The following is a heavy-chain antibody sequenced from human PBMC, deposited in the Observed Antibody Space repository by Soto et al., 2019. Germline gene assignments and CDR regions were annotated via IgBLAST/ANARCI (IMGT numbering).Heavy chain of an antibody. CDR2: ISSSSSYI. CDR3: AGIAERGCVQLGLLFDY. D-gene: IGHD6-19*01. CDR1: GFTFSRYS. Sequence: EVQLVESGGGLVKPGGSLRLSCAASGFTFSRYSRNWVRQAPGKGLEWVSSISSSSSYIYYADSVKGRFTISRDNAKNSLYLQMNGLRADDTAGYDCAGIAERGCVQLGLLFDYWGQGGLVTVSS. J-gene: IGHJ4*02. V-gene: IGHV3-21*01.